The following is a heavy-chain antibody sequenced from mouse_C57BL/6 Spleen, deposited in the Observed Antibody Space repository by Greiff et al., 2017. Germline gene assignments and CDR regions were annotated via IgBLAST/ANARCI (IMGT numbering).Heavy chain of an antibody. J-gene: IGHJ3*01. D-gene: IGHD3-2*02. CDR2: INPSTGGT. V-gene: IGHV1-42*01. Sequence: VQLQQSGPELVKPGASVKISCKASGYSFTGYYMNWVKQSPEKSLEWIGEINPSTGGTTYNQKFKAKATLTVDKSSSTAYMQLKSLTSEDSAVYYCASYSSGYGGFAYWGQGTLVTVSA. CDR1: GYSFTGYY. CDR3: ASYSSGYGGFAY.